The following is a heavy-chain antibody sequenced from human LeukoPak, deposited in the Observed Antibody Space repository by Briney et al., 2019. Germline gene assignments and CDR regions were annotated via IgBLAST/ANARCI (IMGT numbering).Heavy chain of an antibody. CDR3: AKGGYCSSTSCYFDY. CDR2: ISWNSGSI. V-gene: IGHV3-9*01. CDR1: GFTFDDYA. D-gene: IGHD2-2*01. J-gene: IGHJ4*02. Sequence: GGSLRLSCAASGFTFDDYAMHWVRQAPGKGLEWVSGISWNSGSIGYADSVKGRFTISRDNAKNSLYLQMNSLRAEDTALYYCAKGGYCSSTSCYFDYWGQGTLVTVSS.